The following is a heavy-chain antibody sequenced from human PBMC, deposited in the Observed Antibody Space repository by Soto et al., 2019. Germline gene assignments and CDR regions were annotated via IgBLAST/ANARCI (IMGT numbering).Heavy chain of an antibody. CDR2: IYYSGST. CDR1: GGSISSGGYY. CDR3: VRNGWYLFDP. Sequence: PSETLSLTCTVSGGSISSGGYYWSWIRQHPGKGLEWIGYIYYSGSTNYNPSLKSRVTISVDTSKNQFSLKLTSVTAADTAVHYCVRNGWYLFDPWGPGTLVTVSS. D-gene: IGHD6-19*01. V-gene: IGHV4-31*03. J-gene: IGHJ5*02.